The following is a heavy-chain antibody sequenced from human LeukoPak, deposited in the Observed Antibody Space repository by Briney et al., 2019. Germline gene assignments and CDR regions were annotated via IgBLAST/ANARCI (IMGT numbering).Heavy chain of an antibody. CDR1: GGSISSGDYY. CDR2: IYYSGST. J-gene: IGHJ6*04. D-gene: IGHD3-10*01. Sequence: TSQTLSLTCTVSGGSISSGDYYWSWIRQPPGKGLEWIGYIYYSGSTYYNPSLKSRVTISVDTSKNQFSLKLSSVTAADTAVYYCARGGYGSGSYLKYYYYGMDVWGKGTTVTVSS. V-gene: IGHV4-30-4*01. CDR3: ARGGYGSGSYLKYYYYGMDV.